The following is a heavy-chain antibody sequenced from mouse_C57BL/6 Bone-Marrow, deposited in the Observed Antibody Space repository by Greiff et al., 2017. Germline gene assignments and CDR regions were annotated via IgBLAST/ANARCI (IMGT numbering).Heavy chain of an antibody. CDR2: IDPSDSYT. CDR3: AREGSNYVGYFDF. V-gene: IGHV1-50*01. D-gene: IGHD2-5*01. J-gene: IGHJ1*03. Sequence: QVQLQQPGAELVKPGASVKLSCKASGYTFTSYWMQWVKQRPGQGLEWIGEIDPSDSYTNYNQKFKGKATLTVDTSSSTAYMQLSSLTSEDSAVYYCAREGSNYVGYFDFWGTGTTVTVSS. CDR1: GYTFTSYW.